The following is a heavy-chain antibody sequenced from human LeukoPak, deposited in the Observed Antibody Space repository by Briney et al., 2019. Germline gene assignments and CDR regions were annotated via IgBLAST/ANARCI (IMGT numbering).Heavy chain of an antibody. CDR3: ARRAAHPDYYYYYYMDV. CDR1: GFTFSSYS. V-gene: IGHV3-21*01. J-gene: IGHJ6*03. D-gene: IGHD6-6*01. Sequence: SGGSLRLSCAASGFTFSSYSMNWVRQAPGKGLEWVSSISSSSSYIYYADSVKGRFTISRDNAKNSLYLQMNSLRAEDTAVYYCARRAAHPDYYYYYYMDVWGKGTTVTVSS. CDR2: ISSSSSYI.